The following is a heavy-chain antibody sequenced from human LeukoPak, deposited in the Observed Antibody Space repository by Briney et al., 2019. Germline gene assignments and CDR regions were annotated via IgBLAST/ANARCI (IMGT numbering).Heavy chain of an antibody. CDR3: ARGEGWSYSHEYFQH. CDR2: MNPKSGNS. CDR1: GYTFTGYF. Sequence: ASVKVSCKASGYTFTGYFIHWVRQAPGQGLEWMAWMNPKSGNSGYAQKFQGRVTLTRNTSISTAYMEVSNLSSEDTAVYCARGEGWSYSHEYFQHWGQGTVVAVSS. V-gene: IGHV1-8*03. J-gene: IGHJ1*01. D-gene: IGHD3-10*01.